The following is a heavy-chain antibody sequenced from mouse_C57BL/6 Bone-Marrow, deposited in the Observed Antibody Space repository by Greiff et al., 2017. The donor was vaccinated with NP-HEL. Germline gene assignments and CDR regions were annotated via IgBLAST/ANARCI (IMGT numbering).Heavy chain of an antibody. V-gene: IGHV1-63*01. CDR2: IYPGGGYT. CDR3: ARRVWLLLYFDY. J-gene: IGHJ2*01. CDR1: GYTFTNYW. D-gene: IGHD2-3*01. Sequence: QVHVKQSGAELVRPGTSVKMSCKASGYTFTNYWIGWAKQRPGHGLEWIGDIYPGGGYTNYNEKFKGKATLTADKSSSTAYMQFSSLTSEDSAIYYCARRVWLLLYFDYWGQGTTLTVSS.